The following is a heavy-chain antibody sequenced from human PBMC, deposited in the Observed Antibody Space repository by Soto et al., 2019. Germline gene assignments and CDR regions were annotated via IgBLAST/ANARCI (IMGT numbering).Heavy chain of an antibody. Sequence: QVQLVQSGAEVKKPGSSVKVSCKASGGTFSSYAISWVRQAPGQGLEWMGGIIPIFGTANYAQKFQGRVTMTADKSTSTAYMELSSLRSEDTAVYYCARDPLYGDYVTLGYFDLWGRGTLVTVSS. D-gene: IGHD4-17*01. J-gene: IGHJ2*01. CDR3: ARDPLYGDYVTLGYFDL. CDR1: GGTFSSYA. CDR2: IIPIFGTA. V-gene: IGHV1-69*06.